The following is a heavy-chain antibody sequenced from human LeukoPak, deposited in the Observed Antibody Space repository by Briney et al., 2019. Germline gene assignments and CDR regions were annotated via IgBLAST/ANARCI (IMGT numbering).Heavy chain of an antibody. J-gene: IGHJ4*02. V-gene: IGHV5-51*01. CDR2: IYPAYSDT. CDR1: GYNFTSYW. Sequence: GESLKISCKGSGYNFTSYWIGWVRQMPGKGLEWMGLIYPAYSDTRYSPSFQGQVTISADKSISTAYLQWSSLKASDTAMYYCARHYYDYVWGSYGIDYWGQGTLVTVSS. D-gene: IGHD3-16*01. CDR3: ARHYYDYVWGSYGIDY.